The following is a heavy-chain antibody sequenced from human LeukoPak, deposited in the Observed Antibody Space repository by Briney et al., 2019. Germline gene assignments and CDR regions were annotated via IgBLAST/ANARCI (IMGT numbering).Heavy chain of an antibody. J-gene: IGHJ6*03. D-gene: IGHD3/OR15-3a*01. V-gene: IGHV3-21*01. CDR2: ISSSSSYI. Sequence: GGSLRLSCAASGFTFSSYSMNWVRQAPGKGLEWVSSISSSSSYIYYADSVKGRFTISRDNAKNSLYLQMNSLRAEDTAVYYCARDRRGGTGFASWAYCYYYMDVWGKRTTVTVSS. CDR1: GFTFSSYS. CDR3: ARDRRGGTGFASWAYCYYYMDV.